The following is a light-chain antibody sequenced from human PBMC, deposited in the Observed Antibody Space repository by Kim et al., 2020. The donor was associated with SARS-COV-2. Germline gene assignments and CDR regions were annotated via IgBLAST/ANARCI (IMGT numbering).Light chain of an antibody. CDR1: KY. CDR2: QDN. J-gene: IGLJ3*02. Sequence: KYVCWYQQRPGRSPVLVIYQDNKWPSGIPGRFSGSNSGNTATMTISGTQALDEAVYYCQAWDRRTSTWVFGGGTKLTVL. V-gene: IGLV3-1*01. CDR3: QAWDRRTSTWV.